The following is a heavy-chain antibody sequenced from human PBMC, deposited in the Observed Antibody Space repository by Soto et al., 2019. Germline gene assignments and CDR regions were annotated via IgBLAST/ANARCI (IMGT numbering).Heavy chain of an antibody. J-gene: IGHJ4*02. Sequence: AGGSLRPSCAASGFTFSSFAMHWVRQAPGKGREWVAVISDDGGNKYYAHPVKGRFTISRDNSKNTLYLQMNSLRGDDTGVYSCARVEQWLYIPKYWGLGTLVTVSS. V-gene: IGHV3-30*04. CDR1: GFTFSSFA. D-gene: IGHD6-19*01. CDR3: ARVEQWLYIPKY. CDR2: ISDDGGNK.